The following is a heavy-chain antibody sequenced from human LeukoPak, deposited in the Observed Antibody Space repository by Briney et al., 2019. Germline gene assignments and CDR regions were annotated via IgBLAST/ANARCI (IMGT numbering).Heavy chain of an antibody. Sequence: RSSQTLSLTCTVSGGSISSGSYYWRWIRQPAGKGLEWIGGIYTSGSTNYNPSLQSRLTISVDTTKNQFSLKLSSVTAADTAVYYCARERSESITMVRGVLFDYWGQGTLVTVSS. J-gene: IGHJ4*02. CDR1: GGSISSGSYY. CDR3: ARERSESITMVRGVLFDY. V-gene: IGHV4-61*02. CDR2: IYTSGST. D-gene: IGHD3-10*01.